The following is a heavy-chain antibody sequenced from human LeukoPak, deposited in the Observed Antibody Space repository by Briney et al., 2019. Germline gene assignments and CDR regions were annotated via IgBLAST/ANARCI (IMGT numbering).Heavy chain of an antibody. J-gene: IGHJ3*02. D-gene: IGHD1-26*01. Sequence: GGSLRLSCAASGFTFSSYGMHWVRQAPGKGLEWVAVISYDGSNKYYADSVKGRFTISRDNSKNTLYLQMNSLRAEDTAVYYCAKRELLPRDAFDIWGQGTMVTVSS. CDR3: AKRELLPRDAFDI. CDR1: GFTFSSYG. V-gene: IGHV3-30*18. CDR2: ISYDGSNK.